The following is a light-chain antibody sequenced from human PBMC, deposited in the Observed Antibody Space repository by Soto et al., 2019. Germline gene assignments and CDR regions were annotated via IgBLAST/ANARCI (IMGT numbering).Light chain of an antibody. Sequence: QSVLTQPASVSGSPGQSITISCTGTSSDVGGYNYVSWYQQHPGKAPKIMVYEVSNRPSGVSNRFSGSKSGNTASLTISGLQAEDEADYYCSPFTSSSTLGYVFGTGTKVTV. CDR2: EVS. CDR3: SPFTSSSTLGYV. CDR1: SSDVGGYNY. J-gene: IGLJ1*01. V-gene: IGLV2-14*01.